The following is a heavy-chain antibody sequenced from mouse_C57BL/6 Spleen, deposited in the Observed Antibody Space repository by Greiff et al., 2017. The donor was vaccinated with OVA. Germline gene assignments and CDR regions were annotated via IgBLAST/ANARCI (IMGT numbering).Heavy chain of an antibody. D-gene: IGHD4-1*01. J-gene: IGHJ4*01. V-gene: IGHV1-18*01. Sequence: VQLQQSGPELVKPGASVKIPCKASGYTFTDYNMDWVKQSHGKSLEWIGDINPNHGGTIYNQKFKGKATLTVDKSSSTAYMELRSLTSEDTAVYDCARRGGTRYYYAMDYWGQGTSVTVSS. CDR3: ARRGGTRYYYAMDY. CDR1: GYTFTDYN. CDR2: INPNHGGT.